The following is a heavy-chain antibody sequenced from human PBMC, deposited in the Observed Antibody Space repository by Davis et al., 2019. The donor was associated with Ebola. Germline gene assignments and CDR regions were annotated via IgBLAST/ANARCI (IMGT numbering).Heavy chain of an antibody. J-gene: IGHJ4*02. CDR1: GVSIGINTW. CDR3: ARAAIGWHYFDY. D-gene: IGHD3-10*01. Sequence: MPSETLSLTCAVSGVSIGINTWWTWVRQSPGKGLEWIGEIYHSGATNYHPSLKGRVTMSVDKSKNQFSLNLTSVTAADTAVYYCARAAIGWHYFDYWGQGALVAVSS. V-gene: IGHV4-4*02. CDR2: IYHSGAT.